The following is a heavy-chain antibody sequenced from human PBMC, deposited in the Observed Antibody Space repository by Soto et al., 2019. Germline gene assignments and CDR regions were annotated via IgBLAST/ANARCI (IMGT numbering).Heavy chain of an antibody. V-gene: IGHV3-33*01. CDR1: XFTFSSYG. Sequence: QVQLVESGGGVVQPGRSLXXSCXXXXFTFSSYGMHWVRQAPGKGLAWVAVIWYDGSNKYYADSVKGRFTISRDNSKNTLYLQMNSLRAEDTAVYYCARGSSSSWYVPFDYWGQGTLVTVSS. CDR2: IWYDGSNK. CDR3: ARGSSSSWYVPFDY. J-gene: IGHJ4*02. D-gene: IGHD6-13*01.